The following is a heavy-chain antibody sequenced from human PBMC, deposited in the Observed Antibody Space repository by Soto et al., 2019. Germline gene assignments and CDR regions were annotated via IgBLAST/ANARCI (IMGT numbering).Heavy chain of an antibody. D-gene: IGHD2-8*01. V-gene: IGHV3-23*01. Sequence: EVQLLESGGGFIHPGGSLRLSGAASGFSFSSFAMNWVRQAPGKGLEWVSSISGSADSTFYADSVKGRFTISGDNSKRTLYLQINSLRAEDTAVYYCAKTMGAMIYAITVYGMDVWGQGTTVTVSS. J-gene: IGHJ6*02. CDR3: AKTMGAMIYAITVYGMDV. CDR1: GFSFSSFA. CDR2: ISGSADST.